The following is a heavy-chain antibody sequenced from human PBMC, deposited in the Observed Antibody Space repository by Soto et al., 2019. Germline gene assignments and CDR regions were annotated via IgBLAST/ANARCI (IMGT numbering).Heavy chain of an antibody. CDR3: ARGGNSEGHAFDI. J-gene: IGHJ3*02. Sequence: SVKVSCKASGGTFSSYAISWVRQAPGQGLEWMGGIIPIFGTANYAQKFQGRVTITADESTSTAYMELSSLRSEDTAVYYCARGGNSEGHAFDIWGQGTMVTVSS. D-gene: IGHD2-21*02. CDR2: IIPIFGTA. V-gene: IGHV1-69*13. CDR1: GGTFSSYA.